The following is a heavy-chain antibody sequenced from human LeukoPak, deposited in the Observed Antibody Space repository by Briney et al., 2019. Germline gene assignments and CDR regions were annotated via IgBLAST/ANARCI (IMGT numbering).Heavy chain of an antibody. J-gene: IGHJ4*02. CDR2: ISYDGSNK. CDR1: GFTFSSYA. D-gene: IGHD3-3*01. CDR3: ASRGGYDFWSGYYGY. V-gene: IGHV3-30-3*01. Sequence: PGGSLRLSCAASGFTFSSYAMHWVRQAPGKGLEWVAVISYDGSNKYYADSVKGRFTISRDNSKNTLYLQMNSLRAEDTAVYYCASRGGYDFWSGYYGYWGQGTLVTVSP.